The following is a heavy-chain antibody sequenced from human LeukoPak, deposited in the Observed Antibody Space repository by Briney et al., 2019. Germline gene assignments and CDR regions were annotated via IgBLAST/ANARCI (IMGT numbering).Heavy chain of an antibody. CDR1: GGSISSSSYY. V-gene: IGHV4-39*07. D-gene: IGHD3-10*01. CDR2: INHSGST. CDR3: ARDHHHVVWFGEFGGLRHKFDY. J-gene: IGHJ4*02. Sequence: PSETLSLTCTVSGGSISSSSYYWGWIRQPPGKGLEWIGEINHSGSTNYNPSLKSRVTISVDTSKNQFSLKLSSVTAADTAVYYCARDHHHVVWFGEFGGLRHKFDYWGQGTLVTVSS.